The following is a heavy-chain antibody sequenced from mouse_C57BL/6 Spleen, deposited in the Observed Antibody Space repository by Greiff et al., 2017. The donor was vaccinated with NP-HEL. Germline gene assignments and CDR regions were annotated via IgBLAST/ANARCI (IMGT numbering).Heavy chain of an antibody. Sequence: VKLMESGAELVRPGTSVKVSCKASGYAFTNYLIEWVKQRPGQGLEWIGVINPGSGGTNYNEKFKGKATLTADKSSSTAYMQLSSLTSEDSAVYFCATGTPYWYFDVWGTGTTVTVSS. CDR3: ATGTPYWYFDV. CDR2: INPGSGGT. J-gene: IGHJ1*03. D-gene: IGHD4-1*01. CDR1: GYAFTNYL. V-gene: IGHV1-54*01.